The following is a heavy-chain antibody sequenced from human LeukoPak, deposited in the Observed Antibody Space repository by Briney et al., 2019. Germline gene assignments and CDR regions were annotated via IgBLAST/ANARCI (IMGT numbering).Heavy chain of an antibody. J-gene: IGHJ3*02. Sequence: PGGSLRLSCAASGFTFNTYTMSWVRQAPGKGLEWVANIKQDGSEKYYVDSVKGRFTISRDNAKNSLYLQMNSLRAEDTAVYYCARARLRYFDWLFGDHDAFDIWGQGTMVTVSS. CDR3: ARARLRYFDWLFGDHDAFDI. D-gene: IGHD3-9*01. CDR1: GFTFNTYT. CDR2: IKQDGSEK. V-gene: IGHV3-7*04.